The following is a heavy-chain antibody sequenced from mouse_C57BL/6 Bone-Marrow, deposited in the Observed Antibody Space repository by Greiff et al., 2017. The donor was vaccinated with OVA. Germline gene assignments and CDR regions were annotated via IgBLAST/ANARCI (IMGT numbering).Heavy chain of an antibody. CDR1: GFTFSSYA. J-gene: IGHJ1*03. Sequence: EVKLVESGEGLVKPGGSLKLSCAASGFTFSSYAMSWVRQTPEKRLEWVAYISSGGDYIYYAVTVKGRFTIFRDNARNTLYLQMSSLKAEDTAMYYCTRDLDYYGSSSYWYFDVWGTGTTVTVSS. CDR3: TRDLDYYGSSSYWYFDV. V-gene: IGHV5-9-1*02. D-gene: IGHD1-1*01. CDR2: ISSGGDYI.